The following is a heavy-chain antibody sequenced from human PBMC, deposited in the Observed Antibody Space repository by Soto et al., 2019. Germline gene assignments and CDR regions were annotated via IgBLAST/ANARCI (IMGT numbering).Heavy chain of an antibody. CDR1: GYTFTSYD. CDR3: AVLALPDHCYYYMDV. V-gene: IGHV1-8*01. CDR2: MNPNSGNT. Sequence: ASVKVSCKASGYTFTSYDINWVRQATGQGLEWMGWMNPNSGNTGYAQKFQGRVTMTRNTSISTAYMELSSLRSEDTAVYYCAVLALPDHCYYYMDVWGKGTTVTVSS. J-gene: IGHJ6*03.